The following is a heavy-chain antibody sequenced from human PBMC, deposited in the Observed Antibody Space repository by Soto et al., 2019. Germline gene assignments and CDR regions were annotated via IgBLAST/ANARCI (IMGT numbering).Heavy chain of an antibody. V-gene: IGHV1-18*01. CDR1: GYTFTSYG. CDR2: ISAYNGNT. CDR3: ARALYPLFGRGWSSYFEY. J-gene: IGHJ4*02. Sequence: GASVKVSCKASGYTFTSYGISWVRQAPGQGLEWMGWISAYNGNTNYAQKLQGRVTMTTDTSTSTAYMELRSLRSDDTAVYYCARALYPLFGRGWSSYFEYWGQGTLVTVSS. D-gene: IGHD6-19*01.